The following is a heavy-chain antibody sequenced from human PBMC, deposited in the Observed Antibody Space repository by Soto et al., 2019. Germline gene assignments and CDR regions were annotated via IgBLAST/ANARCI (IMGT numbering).Heavy chain of an antibody. CDR3: ARAYCSGGSCYSIDY. CDR1: GYTFTSYY. Sequence: ASVKVSCKASGYTFTSYYMHWVRQAPGQGLEWMGIINPSGDTSYAQKFQGRVTMTRDTSTSTVYMELSSLRSEDTAVYYCARAYCSGGSCYSIDYWGQGTLVTVSS. D-gene: IGHD2-15*01. V-gene: IGHV1-46*03. J-gene: IGHJ4*02. CDR2: INPSGDT.